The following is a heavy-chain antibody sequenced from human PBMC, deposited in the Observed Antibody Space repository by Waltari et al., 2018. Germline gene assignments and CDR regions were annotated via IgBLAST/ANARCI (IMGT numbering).Heavy chain of an antibody. D-gene: IGHD6-13*01. Sequence: QVQLQQWGAGLLKPSETLSLTCAVYGGSFSGYYWSWIRQPPGKGLEWIGEINHSGSTNYTPSLRSRVTISVDTSKNQFSLKLSSVTAADTAVYYCAKDRQYSSSWYASDYWGQGTLVTVSS. CDR1: GGSFSGYY. CDR3: AKDRQYSSSWYASDY. V-gene: IGHV4-34*01. CDR2: INHSGST. J-gene: IGHJ4*02.